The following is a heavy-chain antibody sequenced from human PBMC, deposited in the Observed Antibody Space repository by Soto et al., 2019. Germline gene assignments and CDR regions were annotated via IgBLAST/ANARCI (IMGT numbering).Heavy chain of an antibody. Sequence: SETLSLTCTVSGGSISSYYWSWIRQPPGKGLEWIGYIYYSGSTNYNPSLKSRVTISVDTSKNQFSLKLSSVTAADTAVYYCARLQEGYFDYWGQGTLVTVSS. CDR3: ARLQEGYFDY. CDR1: GGSISSYY. V-gene: IGHV4-59*08. J-gene: IGHJ4*02. CDR2: IYYSGST. D-gene: IGHD4-4*01.